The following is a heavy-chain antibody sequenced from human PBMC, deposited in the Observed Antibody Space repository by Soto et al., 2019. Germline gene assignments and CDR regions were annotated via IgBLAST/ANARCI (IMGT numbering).Heavy chain of an antibody. CDR2: ISSTSTTI. D-gene: IGHD6-13*01. CDR1: GFTFSNYS. J-gene: IGHJ4*02. V-gene: IGHV3-48*01. CDR3: ARGSTWCDY. Sequence: EVQLVESGGGLVQPGGSLRLSCAASGFTFSNYSMNWVRQAPGKGLEWVSYISSTSTTIYYADSVKGRFTISRDKAKDSPYLHMNSRSAEDTAVYYCARGSTWCDYWGQGTMVTVSS.